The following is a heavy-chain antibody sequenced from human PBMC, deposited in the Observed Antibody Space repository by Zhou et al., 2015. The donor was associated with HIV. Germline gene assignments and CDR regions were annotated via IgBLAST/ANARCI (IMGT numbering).Heavy chain of an antibody. CDR2: IIPIVNTT. Sequence: QVQLVQSGAEVKKPGSSVKVSCKASGGTFSNFALSWVRQAPGQGLEWMGAIIPIVNTTNYAQKFQGRVTITADESTSTAYMELSSLRSEDTAVYYCARAPASFGVVISRWFDPWGQGTLVTVSS. CDR1: GGTFSNFA. V-gene: IGHV1-69*01. J-gene: IGHJ5*02. D-gene: IGHD3-3*01. CDR3: ARAPASFGVVISRWFDP.